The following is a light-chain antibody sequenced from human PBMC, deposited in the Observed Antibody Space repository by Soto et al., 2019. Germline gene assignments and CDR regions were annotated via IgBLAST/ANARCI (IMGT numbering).Light chain of an antibody. CDR1: RTISSY. V-gene: IGKV1-39*01. J-gene: IGKJ4*01. CDR3: QQSYSALT. Sequence: DIQMTQSPSSLSASVGDRVTITCRASRTISSYLNWYQQKPGKAPKLLIFAASSLHSGVPSRFSGSGSGTDFTLTISSLQPEDFATYYCQQSYSALTFGGGTKLEIK. CDR2: AAS.